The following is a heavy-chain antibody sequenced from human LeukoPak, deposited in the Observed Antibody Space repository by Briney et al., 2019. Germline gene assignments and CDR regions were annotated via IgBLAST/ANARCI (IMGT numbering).Heavy chain of an antibody. CDR3: AKGLRAAGTPYFDY. CDR1: GFTFDDYA. V-gene: IGHV3-9*03. CDR2: ISWNSGSI. J-gene: IGHJ4*02. Sequence: GGSLRLSCAASGFTFDDYAMHWVRQAPGKGLEWVSGISWNSGSIGYADSVKGRFTISRDNAKNSLYLQMNSLRAEDMALYYCAKGLRAAGTPYFDYWGQGTLVTVSS. D-gene: IGHD6-13*01.